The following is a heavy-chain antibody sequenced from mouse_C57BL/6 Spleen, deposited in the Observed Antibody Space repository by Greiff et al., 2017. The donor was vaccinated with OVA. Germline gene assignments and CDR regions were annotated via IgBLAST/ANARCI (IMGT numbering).Heavy chain of an antibody. CDR2: ISYAGSN. D-gene: IGHD1-1*01. CDR3: DRRLRYSMDY. Sequence: EVQLQESGPGLVKPSQSLSLTCSVTGYSITSGYYWNWIRQFPGTHLEWMVYISYAGSNTYNPSLKNRISITRDTSKNQFLLKSNSVTTEDTATYDCDRRLRYSMDYWGQGTSVTVSS. V-gene: IGHV3-6*01. J-gene: IGHJ4*01. CDR1: GYSITSGYY.